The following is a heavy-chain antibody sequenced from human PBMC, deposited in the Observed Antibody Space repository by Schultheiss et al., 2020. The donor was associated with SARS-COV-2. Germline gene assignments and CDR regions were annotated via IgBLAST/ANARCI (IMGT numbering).Heavy chain of an antibody. Sequence: SQTLSLTCAISGDSVSSNIAAWNWIRQSPSRGLEWLGRTYYRSTWYNDYAVSVKRRITINRDTSKNQFSLQLKSVTPEDTAVYYCARGDLGATKGLDYWGQGTLVTVSS. V-gene: IGHV6-1*01. J-gene: IGHJ4*02. CDR1: GDSVSSNIAA. CDR2: TYYRSTWYN. D-gene: IGHD1-26*01. CDR3: ARGDLGATKGLDY.